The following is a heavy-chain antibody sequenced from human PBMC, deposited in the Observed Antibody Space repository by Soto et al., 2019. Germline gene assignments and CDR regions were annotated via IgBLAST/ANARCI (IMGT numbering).Heavy chain of an antibody. CDR1: GFSLTTSGVG. D-gene: IGHD4-17*01. Sequence: QITLKESGPTLVKPTQTLTLTCTFSGFSLTTSGVGVGWIRQPPGKALEWLALIYWDDDKRYSPSLKSRPTISKDTSKTRVLLTTTNMHPADTATYFCPYRTTTVTWWFGTRGQGTPVSVSS. CDR3: PYRTTTVTWWFGT. CDR2: IYWDDDK. J-gene: IGHJ5*02. V-gene: IGHV2-5*02.